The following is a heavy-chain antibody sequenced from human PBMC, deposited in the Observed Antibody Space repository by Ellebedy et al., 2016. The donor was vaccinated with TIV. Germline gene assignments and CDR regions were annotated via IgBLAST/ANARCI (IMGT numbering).Heavy chain of an antibody. CDR2: FEPEDGET. Sequence: AASVKVSCKVSGYTLTDLSMHWVRQAPGKGLEWMGGFEPEDGETIYAQKFQGRVTMTEDTSTDTAYMELSRLRSDDTAVYYCARDGGSYSDFDYWGQGTLVTVSS. CDR3: ARDGGSYSDFDY. V-gene: IGHV1-24*01. J-gene: IGHJ4*02. CDR1: GYTLTDLS. D-gene: IGHD1-26*01.